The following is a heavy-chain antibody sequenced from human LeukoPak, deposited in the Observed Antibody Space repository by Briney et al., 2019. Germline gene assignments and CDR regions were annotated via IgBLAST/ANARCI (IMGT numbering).Heavy chain of an antibody. J-gene: IGHJ3*02. Sequence: SETLSLTCTVSGGSISSSSYYWGWIRQPPGKGLEWIGYIYYSGSTNYNPSLKSRVTISVDTSKNQFSLKLSSVTAADTAVYYCARPTLYCSGGSCYSYAFDIWAKGQWSPSLQ. V-gene: IGHV4-61*05. CDR2: IYYSGST. CDR1: GGSISSSSYY. D-gene: IGHD2-15*01. CDR3: ARPTLYCSGGSCYSYAFDI.